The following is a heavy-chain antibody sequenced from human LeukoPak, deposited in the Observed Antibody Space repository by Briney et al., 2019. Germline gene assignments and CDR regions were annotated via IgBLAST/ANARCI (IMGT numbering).Heavy chain of an antibody. CDR3: ARGQGVVVAAKKDPPYDY. Sequence: SETLSLTCAVYGGSFSGYYWSWIRQPPGKGLEWIGEINHSGSTNYNPSLKSRVTISVGTSKNQFSLKLSSVTAADTAVYYCARGQGVVVAAKKDPPYDYWGQGTLVTVSS. CDR2: INHSGST. J-gene: IGHJ4*02. V-gene: IGHV4-34*01. D-gene: IGHD2-15*01. CDR1: GGSFSGYY.